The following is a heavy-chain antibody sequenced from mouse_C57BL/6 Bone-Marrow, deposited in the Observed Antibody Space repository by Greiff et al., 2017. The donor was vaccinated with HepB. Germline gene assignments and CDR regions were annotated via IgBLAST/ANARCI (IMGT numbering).Heavy chain of an antibody. CDR2: ILPGRGST. J-gene: IGHJ1*03. D-gene: IGHD1-1*01. Sequence: VKLVESGAELMKPGASVKLSCKATGYTFTGYWIEWVKQRPGHGLEWIGEILPGRGSTNYNEKFKGKATFTADTSSNTAYMQLSSLTTEDSAIYYCARNLLIYYYGSSYFDVWGTGTTVTVSS. CDR3: ARNLLIYYYGSSYFDV. CDR1: GYTFTGYW. V-gene: IGHV1-9*01.